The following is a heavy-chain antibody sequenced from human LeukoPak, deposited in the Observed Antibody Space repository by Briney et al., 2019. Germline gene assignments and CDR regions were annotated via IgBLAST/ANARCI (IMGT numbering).Heavy chain of an antibody. Sequence: SQTLSLTCAISGDSVSSSSAAWTWIRQSPSRGLEWLGRTYYRSKWQSDYAVSVKSRISMNADTFKNQFSLQLNSVTPEDTAGYYCAREWGRGGNTVDYFDYWGQGTLVTVSS. CDR1: GDSVSSSSAA. CDR3: AREWGRGGNTVDYFDY. CDR2: TYYRSKWQS. J-gene: IGHJ4*02. D-gene: IGHD4-23*01. V-gene: IGHV6-1*01.